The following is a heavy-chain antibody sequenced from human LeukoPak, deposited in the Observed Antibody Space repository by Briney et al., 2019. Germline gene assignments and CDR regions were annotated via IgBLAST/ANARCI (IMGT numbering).Heavy chain of an antibody. J-gene: IGHJ4*02. D-gene: IGHD1-26*01. Sequence: SETLSLTCTVSTYSISSGYYWGWIRQPPGKGLEWIGNIYHNGNTYYNPSLKSRVTISLDTSKNQFSLKLTSVTAADTAVYYCGRRSGSYLDYWGQGTPVTVSS. V-gene: IGHV4-38-2*02. CDR2: IYHNGNT. CDR3: GRRSGSYLDY. CDR1: TYSISSGYY.